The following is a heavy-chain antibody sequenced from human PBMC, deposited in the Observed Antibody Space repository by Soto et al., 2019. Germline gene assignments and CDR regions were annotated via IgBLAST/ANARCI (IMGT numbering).Heavy chain of an antibody. Sequence: GGSLRLSCAASGFTFSSYAMHWVRQAPGKGLEWVAVISYDGSNKYYADSVKGRFTISRDNSKNTLYLQMNSLRAEDTAVYYCARDQDGWPAHYWGQGTLVTVSS. J-gene: IGHJ4*02. V-gene: IGHV3-30-3*01. CDR1: GFTFSSYA. D-gene: IGHD2-15*01. CDR3: ARDQDGWPAHY. CDR2: ISYDGSNK.